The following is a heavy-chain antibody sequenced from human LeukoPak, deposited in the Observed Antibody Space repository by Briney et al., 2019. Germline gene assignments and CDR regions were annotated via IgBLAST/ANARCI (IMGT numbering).Heavy chain of an antibody. V-gene: IGHV1-2*02. CDR2: INPNSGGT. D-gene: IGHD2-2*01. CDR3: ASHPRGCSSTSCYPHNWFDP. J-gene: IGHJ5*02. CDR1: GYTFTSYD. Sequence: LGASVKVSCKASGYTFTSYDINWVRQAPGRGLEWMGWINPNSGGTNYAQKFQDRVTMTRDTSINTAYMELSSLRSDDTAVYYCASHPRGCSSTSCYPHNWFDPWGQGTLVTVSS.